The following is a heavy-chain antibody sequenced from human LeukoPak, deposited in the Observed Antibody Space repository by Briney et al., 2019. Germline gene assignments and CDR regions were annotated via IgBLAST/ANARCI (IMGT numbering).Heavy chain of an antibody. D-gene: IGHD3-22*01. V-gene: IGHV1-2*02. CDR3: ARVRGFYDSSGSPFDY. Sequence: ASVKVSCKASGYTFTGYYMHWVRQAPGQGLEWMGWINPNSGGTNYAQKFQGRVTMTRDTSISTAYMELSRLRFDDTAVYYCARVRGFYDSSGSPFDYWGQGTLVTVSS. CDR1: GYTFTGYY. CDR2: INPNSGGT. J-gene: IGHJ4*02.